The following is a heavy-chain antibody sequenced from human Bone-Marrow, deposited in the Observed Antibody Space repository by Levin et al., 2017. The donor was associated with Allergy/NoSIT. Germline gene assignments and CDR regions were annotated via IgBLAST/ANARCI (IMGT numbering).Heavy chain of an antibody. CDR1: GASVSSDGYF. CDR2: VYYSGST. Sequence: PSETLSLTCTVSGASVSSDGYFWTWIRQFPGKGLEWIGYVYYSGSTNYNPSLKSRVTMSVDTTNSQFSLKLKSVTAADTAMYYCASHRCTTAFCSALLFDSWGHGTLVTVSS. D-gene: IGHD2-8*01. J-gene: IGHJ4*01. CDR3: ASHRCTTAFCSALLFDS. V-gene: IGHV4-61*08.